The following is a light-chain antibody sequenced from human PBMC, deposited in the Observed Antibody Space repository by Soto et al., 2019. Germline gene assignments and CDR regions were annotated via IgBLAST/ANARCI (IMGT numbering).Light chain of an antibody. CDR2: EVS. Sequence: QSVLTQPASVSGSPGQSITISCTGTSSDVGNYKYVSWYQQHPGKAPKLMIYEVSNRPSGVSNRFSGSKSGSSASLAISGLQPEDEADYYCQSYDSRLSASVFGAGTKVTVL. J-gene: IGLJ1*01. CDR3: QSYDSRLSASV. V-gene: IGLV2-14*01. CDR1: SSDVGNYKY.